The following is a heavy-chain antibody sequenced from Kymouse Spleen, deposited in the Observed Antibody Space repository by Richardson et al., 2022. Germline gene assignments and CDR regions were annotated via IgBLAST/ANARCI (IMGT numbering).Heavy chain of an antibody. V-gene: IGHV3-74*01. CDR1: GFTFSSYW. CDR3: ARDRRRPRGYSYGSIYYYYGMDV. D-gene: IGHD5-18,IGHD5-18*01. Sequence: EVQLVESGGGLVQPGGSLRLSCAASGFTFSSYWMHWVRQAPGKGLVWVSRINSDGSSTSYADSVKGRFTISRDNAKNTLYLQMNSLRAEDTAVYYCARDRRRPRGYSYGSIYYYYGMDVWGQGTTVTVSS. J-gene: IGHJ6*02. CDR2: INSDGSST.